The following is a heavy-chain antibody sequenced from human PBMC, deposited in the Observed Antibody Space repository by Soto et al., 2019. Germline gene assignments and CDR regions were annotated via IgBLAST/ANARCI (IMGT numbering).Heavy chain of an antibody. Sequence: ASVKVSCKASGYTFTSYYMHWVRQAPGQGLEWMGIINPSGGSTGYAQKFQGRVTITRDTSASTAYMELSSLRSEDTAVYYCARVMSGYYFPWGQGTLVTVSS. V-gene: IGHV1-46*01. CDR2: INPSGGST. J-gene: IGHJ5*02. CDR3: ARVMSGYYFP. D-gene: IGHD3-3*01. CDR1: GYTFTSYY.